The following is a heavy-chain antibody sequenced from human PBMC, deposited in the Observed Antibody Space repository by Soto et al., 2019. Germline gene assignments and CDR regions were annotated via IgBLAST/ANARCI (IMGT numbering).Heavy chain of an antibody. J-gene: IGHJ6*02. Sequence: QVQLVQSGAEVKKPGSSVKVSCKTSGVSFNNNGIGWVRQAPGHGLEWMGGVSTPFRTSNYARKFQGRISITADASTGTVNMELSSLTSDDTAQYYCARVRYYGSGSYSPYGMDVWGQGTTVTVSS. CDR3: ARVRYYGSGSYSPYGMDV. V-gene: IGHV1-69*01. D-gene: IGHD3-10*01. CDR2: VSTPFRTS. CDR1: GVSFNNNG.